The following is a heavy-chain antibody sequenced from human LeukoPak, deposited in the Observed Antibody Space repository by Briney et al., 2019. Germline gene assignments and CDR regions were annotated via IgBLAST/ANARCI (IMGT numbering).Heavy chain of an antibody. Sequence: PSETLSLTCTVSGASISGSSYYWGWIRQPPGKGLEWIGNIYYSGSTYYNPSLKSRVTISVDTSKNQFSLKLSSVTAADTAVYYCARLSDDYDSSGFSIDYWGQGTLVTVSS. CDR1: GASISGSSYY. V-gene: IGHV4-39*01. J-gene: IGHJ4*02. CDR3: ARLSDDYDSSGFSIDY. D-gene: IGHD3-22*01. CDR2: IYYSGST.